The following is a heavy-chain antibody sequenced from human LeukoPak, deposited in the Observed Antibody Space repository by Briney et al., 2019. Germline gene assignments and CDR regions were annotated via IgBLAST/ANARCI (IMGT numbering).Heavy chain of an antibody. CDR3: ARDPNYYYGMDV. CDR1: GGSISSYY. CDR2: IYYSGST. Sequence: PSETLSLTCTVSGGSISSYYWSWTRQPPGKGLEWIGYIYYSGSTNYNPSLKSRVTISVDTSKNQFSLKLSSVTAAVTAVYYCARDPNYYYGMDVWGQGTTVTVSS. V-gene: IGHV4-59*01. J-gene: IGHJ6*02.